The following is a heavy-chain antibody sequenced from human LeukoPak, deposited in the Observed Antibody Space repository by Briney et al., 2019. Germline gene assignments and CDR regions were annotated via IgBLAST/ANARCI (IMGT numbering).Heavy chain of an antibody. Sequence: GGSLRLSCAASGFTFSSYAMSWVRQAPGKGLEWVSAISGSGGSTYYADSVKGRFTISRDNSKNTLYLQMNSLRAEDTAVYYCANGGYSYGDKPGTLWYYFDYWGQGTLVTVSS. D-gene: IGHD5-18*01. CDR3: ANGGYSYGDKPGTLWYYFDY. V-gene: IGHV3-23*01. CDR2: ISGSGGST. J-gene: IGHJ4*02. CDR1: GFTFSSYA.